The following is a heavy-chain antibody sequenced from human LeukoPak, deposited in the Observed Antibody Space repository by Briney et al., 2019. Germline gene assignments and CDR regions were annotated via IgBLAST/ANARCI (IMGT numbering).Heavy chain of an antibody. V-gene: IGHV4-59*01. CDR3: ARQQLRYYYYYYMDV. CDR1: GGSISSYY. Sequence: SETLSLTCTVSGGSISSYYWSWIRQPPGKGLEWIGYIYYGGSTNYNPSLKSRVTISVDTSKNQFSLKLSSVTAADTAVYYCARQQLRYYYYYYMDVWGKGTTVTVSS. J-gene: IGHJ6*03. CDR2: IYYGGST. D-gene: IGHD6-13*01.